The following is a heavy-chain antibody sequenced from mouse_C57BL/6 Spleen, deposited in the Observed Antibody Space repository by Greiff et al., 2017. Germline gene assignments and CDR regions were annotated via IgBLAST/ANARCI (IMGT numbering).Heavy chain of an antibody. CDR3: ATGVTTGDYYAMDY. CDR2: IDPSDSET. J-gene: IGHJ4*01. CDR1: GYTFTSYW. D-gene: IGHD2-2*01. Sequence: QVQLQQPGAELVRPGSSVKLSCKASGYTFTSYWMHWVKQRPIQGLEWIGNIDPSDSETHYNQKFKDKATLTVDKSSSTAYMQLSGLTSEDSAVYYCATGVTTGDYYAMDYWGQGTSVTGSS. V-gene: IGHV1-52*01.